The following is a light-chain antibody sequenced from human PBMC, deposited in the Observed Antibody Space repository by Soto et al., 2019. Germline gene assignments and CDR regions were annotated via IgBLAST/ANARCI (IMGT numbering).Light chain of an antibody. J-gene: IGKJ3*01. V-gene: IGKV3-20*01. CDR3: QQYGSSPLT. CDR1: QSVSSSY. CDR2: DAS. Sequence: EIVLTQSPGTLSLSPGERATLSCRASQSVSSSYLAWYQQKPGQAPRLLIYDASSRATGIPDRFSGSGSGTDFPLPISRLEPEDFAVYYCQQYGSSPLTFGPGTKVDIK.